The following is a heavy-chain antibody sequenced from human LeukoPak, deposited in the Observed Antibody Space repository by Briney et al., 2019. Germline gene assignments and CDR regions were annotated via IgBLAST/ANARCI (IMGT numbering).Heavy chain of an antibody. CDR1: GYTFTSYD. D-gene: IGHD5-18*01. Sequence: ASVKVSCKASGYTFTSYDINWVRQATGQGLEWMGWMNPNSGNTGYAQKFQGRVTITRNTSISTAYMELSSLRSEDTAVYYCATDRHRAMVIDYWGQGTLVTVSS. J-gene: IGHJ4*02. V-gene: IGHV1-8*03. CDR2: MNPNSGNT. CDR3: ATDRHRAMVIDY.